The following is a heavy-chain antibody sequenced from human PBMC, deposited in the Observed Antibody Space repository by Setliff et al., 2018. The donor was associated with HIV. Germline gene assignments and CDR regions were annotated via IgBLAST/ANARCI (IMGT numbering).Heavy chain of an antibody. CDR1: GHPFSNYD. CDR2: MNPNSGAT. J-gene: IGHJ6*04. CDR3: ASGKGVRGVIIRGGLDV. V-gene: IGHV1-8*01. Sequence: ASVKVSCKTSGHPFSNYDIIWVRRATGQGLEWMGWMNPNSGATGYAQKFKDRFIMTRDTSISTAYMELSSRTSEDTAVYYCASGKGVRGVIIRGGLDVWGKGTTVTVSS. D-gene: IGHD3-10*01.